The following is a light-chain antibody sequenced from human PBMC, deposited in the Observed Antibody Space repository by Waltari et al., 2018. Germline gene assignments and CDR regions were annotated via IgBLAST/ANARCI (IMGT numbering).Light chain of an antibody. CDR2: EVS. Sequence: QSALTQPASVSGSPGQSITISCSGTDSDVGAYDFVSWYPQHPGKAPHLIIYEVSNRPSGISNRFSASKSGNTASLTISVLQAEDEADYYCSSYTTSSAPGVFGTGTRVTVL. CDR3: SSYTTSSAPGV. V-gene: IGLV2-14*01. CDR1: DSDVGAYDF. J-gene: IGLJ1*01.